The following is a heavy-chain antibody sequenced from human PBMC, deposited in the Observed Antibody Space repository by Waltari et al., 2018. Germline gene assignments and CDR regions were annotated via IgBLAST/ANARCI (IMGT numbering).Heavy chain of an antibody. CDR1: ACTFRTFA. D-gene: IGHD3-16*01. CDR3: VRDALGSLDY. V-gene: IGHV3-30*01. Sequence: QVQLVEAGGGVVQPGGSMTLSCAAPACTFRTFAMHWVRQAPGKGLECVALISYDSSAIDYAVSVKGRFTISRDNSKSTVYLQMNSLRVEDTALYYCVRDALGSLDYWGQGTLVTVSS. J-gene: IGHJ4*02. CDR2: ISYDSSAI.